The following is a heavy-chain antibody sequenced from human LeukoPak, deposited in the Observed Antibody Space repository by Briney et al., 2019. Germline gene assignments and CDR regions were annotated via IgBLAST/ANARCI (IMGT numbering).Heavy chain of an antibody. V-gene: IGHV4-34*01. J-gene: IGHJ4*02. CDR2: INHSGST. CDR1: GGSCSGYY. D-gene: IGHD2-2*02. CDR3: ARRPAAIRRMGAFDY. Sequence: SETLSLTCAVYGGSCSGYYWSWVRQPPGKGLEWIGEINHSGSTNYNPSLKSRVTISVDTSKNQFSLKLSSVTAADTAVYYCARRPAAIRRMGAFDYWGQGTLVTVSS.